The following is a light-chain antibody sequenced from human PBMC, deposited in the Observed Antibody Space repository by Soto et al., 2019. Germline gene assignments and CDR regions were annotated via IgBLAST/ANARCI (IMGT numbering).Light chain of an antibody. CDR1: SSDIGDYKF. CDR3: SSYTRGSLL. Sequence: QSALTQPASVSGSPGQSITISCTGDSSDIGDYKFVSWYQHHPGIAPKLMIYEVSNRPSGVSDRFSGSKSGNTASLTISGLQAEDEADYYCSSYTRGSLLFGGGTKLTVL. CDR2: EVS. V-gene: IGLV2-14*01. J-gene: IGLJ2*01.